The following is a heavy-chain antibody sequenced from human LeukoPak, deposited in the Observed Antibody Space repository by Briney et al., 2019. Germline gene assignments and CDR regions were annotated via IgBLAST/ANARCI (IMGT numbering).Heavy chain of an antibody. CDR1: GYTFSDFY. V-gene: IGHV1-2*02. D-gene: IGHD2-21*02. Sequence: ASVKVSCKSPGYTFSDFYIHWVRQAPGQGLEWMGWINPNSGGTNYAQKFQGRVSMTRDTSIRTAYMDLSSLRSDDTAMYYCARAYCSGDCPSGGYWGQGTLVTVSS. J-gene: IGHJ4*02. CDR3: ARAYCSGDCPSGGY. CDR2: INPNSGGT.